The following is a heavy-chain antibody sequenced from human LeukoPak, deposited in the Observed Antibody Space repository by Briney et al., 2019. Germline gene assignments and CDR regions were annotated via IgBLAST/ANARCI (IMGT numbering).Heavy chain of an antibody. CDR1: GYTFTGYG. CDR3: ARVPYYYGSGSDGRNDY. V-gene: IGHV1-18*04. J-gene: IGHJ4*02. CDR2: ISGYNDNT. Sequence: GASVKVSCKASGYTFTGYGINWVRQAPGQGLEWMGWISGYNDNTNYAKKFQGRVTLTTDTPTSTGYMELRSLGSDDTAVYYCARVPYYYGSGSDGRNDYWGQGTLVTVSS. D-gene: IGHD3-10*01.